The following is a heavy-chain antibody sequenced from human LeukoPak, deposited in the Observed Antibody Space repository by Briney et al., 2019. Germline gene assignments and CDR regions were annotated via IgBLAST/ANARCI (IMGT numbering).Heavy chain of an antibody. Sequence: GGSLRLSCAASGFTFSSYWMHWVRQAPGKGLVWVSRINSVGSGTNYADSVKGRFTIFRDNAKNSLYLQMNSLRAEDTAVYYCAELGITMIGGVWGKGTTVTISS. J-gene: IGHJ6*04. CDR3: AELGITMIGGV. D-gene: IGHD3-10*02. CDR2: INSVGSGT. CDR1: GFTFSSYW. V-gene: IGHV3-74*01.